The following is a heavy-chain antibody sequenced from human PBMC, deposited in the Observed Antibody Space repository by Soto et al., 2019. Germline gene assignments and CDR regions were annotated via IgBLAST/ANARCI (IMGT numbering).Heavy chain of an antibody. D-gene: IGHD3-3*01. CDR3: ARDRTDITIFGVVTLDAFDI. V-gene: IGHV1-69*13. CDR2: IIPIFGTA. J-gene: IGHJ3*02. Sequence: SVKVSCKASGGTFSSYAISWVRQAPGQGLEWMGGIIPIFGTANYAQKFQGRVTITADESTSTAYMELSSLRSEDTAVYYCARDRTDITIFGVVTLDAFDIWGQGTMVTVSS. CDR1: GGTFSSYA.